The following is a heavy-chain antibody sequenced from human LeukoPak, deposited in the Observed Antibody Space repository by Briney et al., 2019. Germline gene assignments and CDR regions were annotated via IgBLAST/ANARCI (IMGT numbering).Heavy chain of an antibody. CDR1: GGSFSGYY. J-gene: IGHJ5*02. D-gene: IGHD1-26*01. CDR2: INHRGST. CDR3: AKNGQSGFSFDP. Sequence: SETLSLTCAVYGGSFSGYYWSWIRQPPGKGLEWIGEINHRGSTNYNPSLKSRVTISADTSKNQFSLKLTSVTAADTAVYHCAKNGQSGFSFDPWGQGTLVTVSS. V-gene: IGHV4-34*01.